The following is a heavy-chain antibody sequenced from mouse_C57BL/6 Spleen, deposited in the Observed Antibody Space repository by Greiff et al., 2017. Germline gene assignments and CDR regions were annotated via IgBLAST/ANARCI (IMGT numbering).Heavy chain of an antibody. D-gene: IGHD1-1*01. Sequence: QVQLKQSGAELMKPGASVKLSCKATGYTFTGYWLEWVKQRPGPGLEWIGEILPGSGSTNYNEKFKGKATFTADTSSNTAYMQLSSLTTEDSAIYDCARYYGSSFYWYCDVWGTGTTVTVSS. J-gene: IGHJ1*03. CDR2: ILPGSGST. CDR1: GYTFTGYW. CDR3: ARYYGSSFYWYCDV. V-gene: IGHV1-9*01.